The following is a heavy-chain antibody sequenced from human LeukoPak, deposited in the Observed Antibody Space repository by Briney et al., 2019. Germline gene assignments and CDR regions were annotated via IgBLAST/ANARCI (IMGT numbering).Heavy chain of an antibody. CDR3: ARHEYSGSYYGLSWFDP. Sequence: PSETLSLTCTVSGGSISSSDYYWGWIRQPPGKGLEWIASIYYSGSTYYNPSLKSRVTISVDTSKNQLSLKLSSLTAADTAVYYCARHEYSGSYYGLSWFDPWGQGTLVTVSS. D-gene: IGHD1-26*01. CDR2: IYYSGST. V-gene: IGHV4-39*01. CDR1: GGSISSSDYY. J-gene: IGHJ5*02.